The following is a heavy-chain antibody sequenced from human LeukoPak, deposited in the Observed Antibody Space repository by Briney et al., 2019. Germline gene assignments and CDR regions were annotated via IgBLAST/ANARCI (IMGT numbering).Heavy chain of an antibody. CDR1: GGSISSYY. J-gene: IGHJ6*02. CDR2: IYYSGST. CDR3: ARPHRGYYGMDV. D-gene: IGHD1-26*01. Sequence: SETLSLTCTVSGGSISSYYWSWIWQPPGKGLEWIGYIYYSGSTNYNPSLKSRVTISVDTSKNQFSLKLSSVTAADTAVYYCARPHRGYYGMDVWGQGTTVTVSS. V-gene: IGHV4-59*08.